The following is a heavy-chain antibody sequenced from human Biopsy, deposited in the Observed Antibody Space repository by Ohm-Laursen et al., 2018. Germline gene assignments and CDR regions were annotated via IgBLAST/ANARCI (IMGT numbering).Heavy chain of an antibody. Sequence: SVKVSCKASGGTLITYAISWVRQAPGQGLEWMGRIIPILHVPTYAQSFQGRVTISADKSTSTAYMELSGLRSEDTAVYYCARGGSGSGYYGMDVWGQGTTVTVSS. D-gene: IGHD3-10*01. CDR3: ARGGSGSGYYGMDV. J-gene: IGHJ6*02. V-gene: IGHV1-69*04. CDR1: GGTLITYA. CDR2: IIPILHVP.